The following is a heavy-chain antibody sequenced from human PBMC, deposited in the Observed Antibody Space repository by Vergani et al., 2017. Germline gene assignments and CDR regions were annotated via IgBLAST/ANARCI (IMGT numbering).Heavy chain of an antibody. CDR1: GFTFSSYA. J-gene: IGHJ2*01. CDR2: IRGSGGST. V-gene: IGHV3-23*01. D-gene: IGHD3-16*01. CDR3: AKDKMGAWRARNWYFDL. Sequence: EVQLLESGGGLVQPGGSLRLSCAASGFTFSSYAMSWVRQAPGKGLEWVSVIRGSGGSTYYADSVKGRVTISSDNSKNTVYLQMNSLRVEDTAVYYCAKDKMGAWRARNWYFDLWGRGTLVTVSS.